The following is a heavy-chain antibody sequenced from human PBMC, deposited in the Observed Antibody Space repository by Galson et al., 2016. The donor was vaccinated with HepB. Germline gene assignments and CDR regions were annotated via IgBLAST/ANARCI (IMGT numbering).Heavy chain of an antibody. V-gene: IGHV3-53*01. J-gene: IGHJ4*02. Sequence: SLRLSCAISGFTVSSTFMSWVRQAPGKGLEWVSVIYSGGTTYYADSVKGRFTISRDNSNNTLHLQMNSLRVEDSAVYYCVRLNCGGACFMSIWGQGTLVIVSS. CDR2: IYSGGTT. CDR3: VRLNCGGACFMSI. D-gene: IGHD2-21*02. CDR1: GFTVSSTF.